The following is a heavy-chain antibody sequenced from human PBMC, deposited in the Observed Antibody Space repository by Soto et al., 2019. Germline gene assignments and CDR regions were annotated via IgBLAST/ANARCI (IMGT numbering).Heavy chain of an antibody. J-gene: IGHJ4*02. CDR3: AAGEASSRNLAPYYLDF. V-gene: IGHV4-59*01. CDR1: GGSMRNYF. CDR2: IHYSGTT. D-gene: IGHD6-13*01. Sequence: SETLSLTCTVSGGSMRNYFWTWIRQPPWKGLEWIGYIHYSGTTSFFPSYNPSLRSRVTISEDTSKNQFSLKLLSVTTADTAVYFCAAGEASSRNLAPYYLDFWGQGTLVTVSS.